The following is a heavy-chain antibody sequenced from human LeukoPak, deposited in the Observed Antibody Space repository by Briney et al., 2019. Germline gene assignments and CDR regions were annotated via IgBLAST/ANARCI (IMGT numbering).Heavy chain of an antibody. CDR2: IKQDGSEI. CDR3: AKDIDSGSSPYYYYGMDV. D-gene: IGHD1-26*01. CDR1: GFTFSNFW. J-gene: IGHJ6*02. Sequence: PGGSLTLSCAASGFTFSNFWMTWVRQSPGKELEWVANIKQDGSEIYYVDSVKGRFTLSRDNAKNSLYLQMNSLRAEDTALYYCAKDIDSGSSPYYYYGMDVWGQGTTVTVSS. V-gene: IGHV3-7*03.